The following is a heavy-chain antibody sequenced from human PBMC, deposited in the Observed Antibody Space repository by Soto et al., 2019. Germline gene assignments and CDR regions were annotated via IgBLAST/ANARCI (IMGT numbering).Heavy chain of an antibody. D-gene: IGHD3-3*01. CDR1: GFSLTTSGVG. CDR2: IYWDDDK. Sequence: QITLNESGPTVVRPTETLTLTCRFSGFSLTTSGVGVGWVRQSPGKAPEWLALIYWDDDKRYSESLKSRLTITMDTSKNQVVLTVANVDPTDTATYYCAHRVLRTVFGLVTTTAIYFDFWGQGTPVAVSS. J-gene: IGHJ4*02. V-gene: IGHV2-5*02. CDR3: AHRVLRTVFGLVTTTAIYFDF.